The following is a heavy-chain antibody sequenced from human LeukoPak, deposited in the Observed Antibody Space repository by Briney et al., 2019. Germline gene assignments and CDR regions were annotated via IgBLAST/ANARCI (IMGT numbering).Heavy chain of an antibody. CDR1: GYTFNTYG. V-gene: IGHV1-18*01. J-gene: IGHJ5*02. Sequence: ASVKVSCKASGYTFNTYGISWVRQAPGQGLEWMGWISAYNGNTNYAQKFQGRVTMTTDTSTSTAYMELRSLRSDDTAVYYCAREGKVGATNPWFDPWGQGTLVTVSS. CDR3: AREGKVGATNPWFDP. D-gene: IGHD1-26*01. CDR2: ISAYNGNT.